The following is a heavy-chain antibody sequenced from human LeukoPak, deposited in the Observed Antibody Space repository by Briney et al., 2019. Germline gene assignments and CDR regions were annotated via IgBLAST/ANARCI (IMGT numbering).Heavy chain of an antibody. V-gene: IGHV3-23*01. D-gene: IGHD3-10*01. J-gene: IGHJ4*02. CDR3: AKESMYYYGSGSFSSQFAY. CDR2: ISGRGGST. Sequence: GGCLRLSCAAAGFTLSGYAISWVRQAPGKGLGWVSTISGRGGSTYYAEAVKGRLTCSRENSRNTLSLQLNNLRAEDTAVYYCAKESMYYYGSGSFSSQFAYWGQGNLVTVSS. CDR1: GFTLSGYA.